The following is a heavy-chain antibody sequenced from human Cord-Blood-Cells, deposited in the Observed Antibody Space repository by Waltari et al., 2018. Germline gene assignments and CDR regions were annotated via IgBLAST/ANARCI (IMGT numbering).Heavy chain of an antibody. CDR3: ARVGYCSSTSCYTGHGYFDL. J-gene: IGHJ2*01. CDR2: INHRGST. Sequence: QVQLQQWGAGLLKPSEPLSLTCAVYGGSFSGYYWSWILKPPGKGLGWIGEINHRGSTTYNPSRKSRVSISVDTSKNQFSLKLSSVTAADTAVYYCARVGYCSSTSCYTGHGYFDLWGRGTLVTVSS. CDR1: GGSFSGYY. D-gene: IGHD2-2*02. V-gene: IGHV4-34*01.